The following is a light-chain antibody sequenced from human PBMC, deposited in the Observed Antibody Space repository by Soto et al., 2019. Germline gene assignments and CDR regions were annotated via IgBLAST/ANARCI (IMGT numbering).Light chain of an antibody. Sequence: QSVLTQPASVSGSPGQSITISCSGTTSDVGGYNYVSWYQQHPGKAPKLMIYEVSNRPSGVSNRFSGSKSGNTASLTISGLQAEDEADYYCSSYTSRNTLLFGGGTKVTVL. J-gene: IGLJ2*01. V-gene: IGLV2-14*01. CDR2: EVS. CDR1: TSDVGGYNY. CDR3: SSYTSRNTLL.